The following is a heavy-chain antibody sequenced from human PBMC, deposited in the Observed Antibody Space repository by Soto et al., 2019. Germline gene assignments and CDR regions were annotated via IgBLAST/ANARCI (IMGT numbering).Heavy chain of an antibody. D-gene: IGHD1-1*01. V-gene: IGHV3-21*01. CDR1: GFTFSSYS. CDR2: ISSSSSSYI. Sequence: EVQLVESGGGLVKPGGSLRLSCAASGFTFSSYSMNWVRQAPGKGLEWVSSISSSSSSYIYYADSVEGRFTISRDNAKNSLYLQMNSLRAEDTAVYYCAREQRSGGYYMDVWGKGTTVTVSS. J-gene: IGHJ6*03. CDR3: AREQRSGGYYMDV.